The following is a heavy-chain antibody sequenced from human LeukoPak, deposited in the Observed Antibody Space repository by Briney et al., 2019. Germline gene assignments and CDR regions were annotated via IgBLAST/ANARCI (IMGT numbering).Heavy chain of an antibody. J-gene: IGHJ3*01. V-gene: IGHV3-23*01. CDR3: VRDLDWGAFDV. Sequence: GGSLRLSCAASEFHFSTHGMNWVRQAPGKGLEWVSGVSPSGDITYYAASVMGRFTISRDNRKSTVSLQMNSLRAEDTALYYCVRDLDWGAFDVWGQGTMVTVSS. CDR2: VSPSGDIT. CDR1: EFHFSTHG. D-gene: IGHD3/OR15-3a*01.